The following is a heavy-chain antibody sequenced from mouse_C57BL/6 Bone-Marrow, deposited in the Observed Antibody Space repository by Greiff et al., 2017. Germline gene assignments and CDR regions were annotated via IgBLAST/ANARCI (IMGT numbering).Heavy chain of an antibody. CDR2: INPYNGGT. D-gene: IGHD1-1*01. V-gene: IGHV1-19*01. CDR1: GYTFTDYY. J-gene: IGHJ3*01. Sequence: EVQRVESGPVLVKPGASVKMSCKASGYTFTDYYMNWVKQSHGKSLEWIGVINPYNGGTSYNQKFKGKATLTVDKSSSTAYMELNSLTSEDSAVYYCARGDYGSSWFAYWGQGTLVTVSA. CDR3: ARGDYGSSWFAY.